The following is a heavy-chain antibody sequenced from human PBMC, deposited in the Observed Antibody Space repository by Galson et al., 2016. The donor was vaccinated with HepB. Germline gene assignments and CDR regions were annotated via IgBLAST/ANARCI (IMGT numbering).Heavy chain of an antibody. Sequence: ETLSLTCSVSGGSVRNDNWWTWVRQPPGKGLEWIGQIYHSGSTNYNPSLKSRVTISVDKPKNQFSLKVSSVTAADTAVYYCARVSAYYFGFDVWGPGSAVTVSS. CDR2: IYHSGST. CDR3: ARVSAYYFGFDV. D-gene: IGHD3-22*01. J-gene: IGHJ6*02. CDR1: GGSVRNDNW. V-gene: IGHV4/OR15-8*01.